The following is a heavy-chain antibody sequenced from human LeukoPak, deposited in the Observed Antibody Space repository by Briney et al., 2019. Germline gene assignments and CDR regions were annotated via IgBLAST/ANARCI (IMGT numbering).Heavy chain of an antibody. V-gene: IGHV1-18*01. CDR2: ITPYDGNP. CDR1: GYTFIDYT. J-gene: IGHJ4*02. Sequence: ASVKVSCKASGYTFIDYTITWVRQAPGLRLEWMGRITPYDGNPTYAQKFQDRDTMTTDTSTTTAYMELRNLRSDDTAVYYFARDRYELTYWGQGTLVTVSS. CDR3: ARDRYELTY. D-gene: IGHD1-1*01.